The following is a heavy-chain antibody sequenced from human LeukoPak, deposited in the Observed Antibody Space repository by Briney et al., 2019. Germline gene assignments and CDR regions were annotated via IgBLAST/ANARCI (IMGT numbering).Heavy chain of an antibody. CDR1: GGSISTYY. V-gene: IGHV4-59*12. D-gene: IGHD3-10*01. J-gene: IGHJ4*02. CDR3: AREGRLWPDY. CDR2: IFYTGST. Sequence: PSETLSLTCTVSGGSISTYYWSWIRQPPGKGLEWLGYIFYTGSTNYNPSLKSRVTMSIDTSKNQFSLKQSSVTAADTAVYYCAREGRLWPDYWGQGTLVTVSS.